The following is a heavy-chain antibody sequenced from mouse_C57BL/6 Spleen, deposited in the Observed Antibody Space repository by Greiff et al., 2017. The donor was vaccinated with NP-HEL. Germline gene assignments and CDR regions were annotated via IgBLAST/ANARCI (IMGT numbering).Heavy chain of an antibody. CDR2: IYPGSGST. CDR3: ARNYYYGSNWFAY. V-gene: IGHV1-55*01. D-gene: IGHD1-1*01. J-gene: IGHJ3*01. CDR1: GYTFTSYW. Sequence: VKLQQPGAELVKPGASVKMSCKASGYTFTSYWITWVKQRPGQGLEWIGDIYPGSGSTNYNEKFKSKATLTVDTSSSTAYMQLSSLTSEDSAVYYCARNYYYGSNWFAYWGQGTLVTVSA.